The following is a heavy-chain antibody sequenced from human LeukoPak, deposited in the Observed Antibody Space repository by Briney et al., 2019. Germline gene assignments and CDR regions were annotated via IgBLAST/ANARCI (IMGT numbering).Heavy chain of an antibody. Sequence: SETLSLTCTVSGGSISSYYWSWIRQPAGKGLEWIGRIYTSGSTNYNPSLKSRVTMSVDTSKNQFSLKLSSVTAADTAVYYCARDGPIAVAGRDAFDIWGQGTMVTVSS. D-gene: IGHD6-19*01. V-gene: IGHV4-4*07. CDR3: ARDGPIAVAGRDAFDI. J-gene: IGHJ3*02. CDR1: GGSISSYY. CDR2: IYTSGST.